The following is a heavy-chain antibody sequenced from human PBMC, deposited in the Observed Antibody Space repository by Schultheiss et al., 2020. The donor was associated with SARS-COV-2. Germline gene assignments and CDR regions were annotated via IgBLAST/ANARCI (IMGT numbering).Heavy chain of an antibody. CDR2: IYYSGST. CDR1: GGSVSRGGYY. J-gene: IGHJ4*02. Sequence: SETLSLTCTVSGGSVSRGGYYWSWIRQPPGKGLEWIGYIYYSGSTNYNPSLKSRVTISVDTSKKQFSLNLRSVTAADTAVYYCARGLKYSSYGAYWGQGTRVTVSS. V-gene: IGHV4-61*08. CDR3: ARGLKYSSYGAY. D-gene: IGHD5-12*01.